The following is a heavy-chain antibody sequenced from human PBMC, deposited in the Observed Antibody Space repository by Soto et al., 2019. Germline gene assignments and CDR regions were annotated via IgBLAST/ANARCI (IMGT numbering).Heavy chain of an antibody. V-gene: IGHV1-18*01. D-gene: IGHD2-21*02. CDR3: ARVRFCDAFDY. Sequence: QVQLVQSGPEVKKPGASVKVSCEVSGYRFPSFGINWVRQAPGQGLEWVGWVNPDNHNTNYAQNLQHRVSLTTDTSTNTAFLDLRDLTSADTAVYSFARVRFCDAFDYWGQGTLVTVSS. CDR2: VNPDNHNT. CDR1: GYRFPSFG. J-gene: IGHJ4*02.